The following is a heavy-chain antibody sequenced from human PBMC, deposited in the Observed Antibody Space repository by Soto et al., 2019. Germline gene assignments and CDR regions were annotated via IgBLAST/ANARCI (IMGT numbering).Heavy chain of an antibody. CDR2: ISAYHRNP. J-gene: IGHJ4*02. V-gene: IGHV1-18*04. D-gene: IGHD3-16*02. CDR1: GCTVTSYG. CDR3: ATGSDRGSSESYYDY. Sequence: SGTVACKASGCTVTSYGTSWARQAPGQGIEWMGWISAYHRNPNYAQKLHGRVTITTDTSTSTAYMELGSLRSDDPTINYCATGSDRGSSESYYDYWAQRTRVTVSS.